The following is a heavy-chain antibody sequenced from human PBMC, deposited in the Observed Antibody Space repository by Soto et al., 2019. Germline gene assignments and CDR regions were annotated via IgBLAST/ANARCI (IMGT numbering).Heavy chain of an antibody. J-gene: IGHJ4*02. CDR1: GFTVSSYA. Sequence: ESGGGVVQPGRSLRLSCAASGFTVSSYAMHWVRQAPGKGLEWVAVISYDGSNKYYADSVKGRFTISRDNSKNTLYLQMNSLRAEDTAVYYCATQTDGYTPCLRFWGQGTLVTVSS. D-gene: IGHD5-12*01. V-gene: IGHV3-30-3*01. CDR2: ISYDGSNK. CDR3: ATQTDGYTPCLRF.